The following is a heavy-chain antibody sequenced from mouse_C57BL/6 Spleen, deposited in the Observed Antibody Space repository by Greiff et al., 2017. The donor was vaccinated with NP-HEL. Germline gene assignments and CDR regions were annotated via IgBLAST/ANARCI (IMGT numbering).Heavy chain of an antibody. CDR1: GFTFSDYY. CDR2: INYDGSST. V-gene: IGHV5-16*01. CDR3: ARGPLGGWYYFDY. Sequence: EVMLVESEGGLVQPGSSMKLSCTASGFTFSDYYMAWVRQVPEKGLEWVANINYDGSSTYYLDSLKSRFIISRDNAKNILYLQMSSLKSEDTATYYCARGPLGGWYYFDYWGQGTTLTVSS. J-gene: IGHJ2*01. D-gene: IGHD1-1*02.